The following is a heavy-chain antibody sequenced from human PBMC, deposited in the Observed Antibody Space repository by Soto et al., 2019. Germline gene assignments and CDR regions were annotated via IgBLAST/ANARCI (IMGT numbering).Heavy chain of an antibody. CDR1: GSTFSSYG. Sequence: GGSVRLSCAASGSTFSSYGMHWVCQAPGKGLEWVAVIWYDGSNKYYADSVKGRFTISRDNSKNTLYLQMNSLRAEDTAVYYCARDLGCEFGSYSLQDNGVCFGGWFDPWGQGTLVTVSS. CDR3: ARDLGCEFGSYSLQDNGVCFGGWFDP. V-gene: IGHV3-33*01. J-gene: IGHJ5*02. D-gene: IGHD2-8*01. CDR2: IWYDGSNK.